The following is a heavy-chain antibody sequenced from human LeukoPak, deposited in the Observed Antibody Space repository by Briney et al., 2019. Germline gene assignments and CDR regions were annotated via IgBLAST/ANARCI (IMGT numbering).Heavy chain of an antibody. CDR1: GGSISSYY. CDR2: IYYSGST. Sequence: SETLSLTCTVSGGSISSYYWSWIRQPPGKGLEWIGYIYYSGSTNYNPSLKSRVTISVDTSKNQFSLKLSSVTAADTAVYYCASIAVAGTLGVSAFDIWGQGTLVTVSS. V-gene: IGHV4-59*08. D-gene: IGHD6-19*01. CDR3: ASIAVAGTLGVSAFDI. J-gene: IGHJ4*02.